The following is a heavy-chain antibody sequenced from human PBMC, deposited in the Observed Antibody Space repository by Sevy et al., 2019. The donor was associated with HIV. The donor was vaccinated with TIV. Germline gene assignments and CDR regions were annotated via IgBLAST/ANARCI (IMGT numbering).Heavy chain of an antibody. J-gene: IGHJ4*02. CDR3: ARVPTYYYGSGTYFDY. V-gene: IGHV1-18*01. CDR1: GYNFMSDG. CDR2: IGLYNGNA. D-gene: IGHD3-10*01. Sequence: ASVKVSCKASGYNFMSDGISWVRQAPGQGLEWVGWIGLYNGNAHSAQKLKDRVTMTADTSTSTAYMELRSHRSDDTAVYYCARVPTYYYGSGTYFDYWGQGTLVTVSS.